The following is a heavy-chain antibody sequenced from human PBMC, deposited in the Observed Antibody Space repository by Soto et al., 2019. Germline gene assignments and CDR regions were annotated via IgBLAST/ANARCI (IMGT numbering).Heavy chain of an antibody. V-gene: IGHV6-1*01. D-gene: IGHD1-26*01. CDR1: GDSVSSNSAG. Sequence: PSQTLSLTCAITGDSVSSNSAGWSWVRQSPSRGIEWLGRTYYRSKWYCEYAVSVRGRITINPDTSKNQYSLQLNYVTPEDTAVYFCARGEQYSGRIFDYWGQGTLFTVSS. J-gene: IGHJ4*01. CDR3: ARGEQYSGRIFDY. CDR2: TYYRSKWYC.